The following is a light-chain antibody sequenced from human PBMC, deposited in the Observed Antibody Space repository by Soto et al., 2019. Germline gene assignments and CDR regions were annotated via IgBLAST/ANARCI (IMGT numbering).Light chain of an antibody. J-gene: IGKJ1*01. CDR3: QKYNSAPWT. Sequence: DIQMTQSPSSLSASVGDRVTITCRASQGISNYLAWYQQKPGTVPKLLISAVSTLQTGVPSRFSGGGSGTDFTLTISSLQPEDVATYHCQKYNSAPWTFGQGTKVDIK. CDR2: AVS. CDR1: QGISNY. V-gene: IGKV1-27*01.